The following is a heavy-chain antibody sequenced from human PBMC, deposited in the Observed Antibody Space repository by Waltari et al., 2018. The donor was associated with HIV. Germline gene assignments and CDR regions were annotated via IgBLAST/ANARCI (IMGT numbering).Heavy chain of an antibody. V-gene: IGHV4-34*01. CDR3: ARGLEVDTATGWFDP. Sequence: QVQLQQWGAGLLKPSETLSLTCTVYGGSFSGYYWSWIRQPPGKGLEWSGEINHSGSTNYNPSLKSRVTISVDTSKNQFSLKLSSVTAADTAVYYCARGLEVDTATGWFDPWGQGTLVTVSS. CDR1: GGSFSGYY. J-gene: IGHJ5*02. D-gene: IGHD5-18*01. CDR2: INHSGST.